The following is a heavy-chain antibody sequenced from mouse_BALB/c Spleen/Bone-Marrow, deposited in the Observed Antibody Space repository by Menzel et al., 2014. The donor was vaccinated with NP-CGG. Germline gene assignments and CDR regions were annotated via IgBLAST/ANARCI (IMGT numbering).Heavy chain of an antibody. J-gene: IGHJ2*01. Sequence: EVQLQQSGGGLVQPGGSLKLSCAASGFDFSRYWMSWVRQAPGKGLEWIGEINPDSSTINYTPSLKDKFIISRGNAKNTLYLQMSKVRSEDTALYYCARQGYYGKGDYWGQGTTLTVSS. D-gene: IGHD2-1*01. CDR2: INPDSSTI. V-gene: IGHV4-1*02. CDR3: ARQGYYGKGDY. CDR1: GFDFSRYW.